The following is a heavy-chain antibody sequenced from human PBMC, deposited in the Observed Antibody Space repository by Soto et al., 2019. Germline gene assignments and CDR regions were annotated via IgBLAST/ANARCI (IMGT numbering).Heavy chain of an antibody. CDR2: IKPDGSEK. CDR1: GFSFSIYW. Sequence: EVQLVESGGGLVQPGGSLRLSCVASGFSFSIYWMSWVRQAPGKGLEWVSNIKPDGSEKNYVDSVKGRFTTSRDNAKNSLYRQMNSLSADDTAMFYCARLNSVTFSLDDWGQGILVTACS. CDR3: ARLNSVTFSLDD. V-gene: IGHV3-7*03. J-gene: IGHJ4*02. D-gene: IGHD1-26*01.